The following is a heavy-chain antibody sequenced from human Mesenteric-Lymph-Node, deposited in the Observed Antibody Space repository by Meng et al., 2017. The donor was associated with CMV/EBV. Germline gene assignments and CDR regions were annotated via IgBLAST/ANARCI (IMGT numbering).Heavy chain of an antibody. CDR1: GFTFDDYA. V-gene: IGHV3-9*01. D-gene: IGHD3-3*01. Sequence: SLKISCAASGFTFDDYAMHWVRQAPGKGLEWVSGISWNSGSTGYADSVKGRFTISRDNSKNMVYLQMNSLRVEDTAVYYCAKDHTILEVIRYYFDYWGQGTLVTVSS. J-gene: IGHJ4*02. CDR2: ISWNSGST. CDR3: AKDHTILEVIRYYFDY.